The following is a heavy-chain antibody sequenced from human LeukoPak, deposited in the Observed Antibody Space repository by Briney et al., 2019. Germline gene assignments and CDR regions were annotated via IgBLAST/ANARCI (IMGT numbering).Heavy chain of an antibody. CDR3: ARDPGSSWNNWFDP. CDR2: IYYSGST. V-gene: IGHV4-34*01. CDR1: GGSFSGYY. J-gene: IGHJ5*02. Sequence: PSETLSLTCAVYGGSFSGYYWSWIRQPPGKGLEWIGSIYYSGSTYYNPSLKSRVTISVDTSKNQFSLKLSSVTAADTAVYYCARDPGSSWNNWFDPWGQGTLVTVSS. D-gene: IGHD6-13*01.